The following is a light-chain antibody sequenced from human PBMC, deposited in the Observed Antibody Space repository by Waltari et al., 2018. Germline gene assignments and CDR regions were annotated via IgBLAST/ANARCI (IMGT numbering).Light chain of an antibody. CDR3: NSRDSSGIYVV. CDR1: SLRSYY. J-gene: IGLJ2*01. CDR2: GKN. V-gene: IGLV3-19*01. Sequence: SSELTQDPAVSVALGQTVRITCQGDSLRSYYASWYQQKPGPAPVLVIYGKNNRPPGIPDRFSGSSSGNTASLTITGAQAEDEADYYCNSRDSSGIYVVFGGGTKLTVL.